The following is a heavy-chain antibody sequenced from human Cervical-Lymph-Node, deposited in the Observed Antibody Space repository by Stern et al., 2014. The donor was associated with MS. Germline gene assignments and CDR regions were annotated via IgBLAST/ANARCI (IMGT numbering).Heavy chain of an antibody. J-gene: IGHJ5*02. CDR2: IYYRRST. V-gene: IGHV4-59*01. CDR3: ARGCSGGSCLLDP. Sequence: MQLVESGPGLVKPSETLSLTCTASGCSFSSYYWSWIRQPPGKGLEWIGYIYYRRSTTYNPSLNTLVTISVDTSKNQLSLKVRSVTAADTAVYYCARGCSGGSCLLDPWGQGTLVTVSS. CDR1: GCSFSSYY. D-gene: IGHD2-15*01.